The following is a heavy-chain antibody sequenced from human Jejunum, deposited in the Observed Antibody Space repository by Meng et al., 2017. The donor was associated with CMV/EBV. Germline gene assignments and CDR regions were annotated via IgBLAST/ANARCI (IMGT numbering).Heavy chain of an antibody. CDR1: GYTFSKYW. Sequence: SCAASGYTFSKYWMTWVRQAPGKGLEWVASIDQVGSEKYYADSVRGRLTISRDNAKNSLYLQMNSLRAEDTAVYYCAKKYTGSFDYWGQGTLVTVSS. CDR2: IDQVGSEK. D-gene: IGHD1-26*01. V-gene: IGHV3-7*01. J-gene: IGHJ4*02. CDR3: AKKYTGSFDY.